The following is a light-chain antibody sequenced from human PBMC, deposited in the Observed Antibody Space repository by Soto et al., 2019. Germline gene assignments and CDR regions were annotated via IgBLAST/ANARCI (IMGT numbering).Light chain of an antibody. J-gene: IGLJ3*02. CDR3: AAWDDSLIAFGV. CDR2: SNN. V-gene: IGLV1-44*01. Sequence: QSVLTQPPSASGTPGQRVTISCSGSNSNIGSNTVNWYQQLPGTATKLLIYSNNQRPSGVPDRFSGSKSGTSASLAISGLQSEDEAEYYCAAWDDSLIAFGVFGGGTKLTVL. CDR1: NSNIGSNT.